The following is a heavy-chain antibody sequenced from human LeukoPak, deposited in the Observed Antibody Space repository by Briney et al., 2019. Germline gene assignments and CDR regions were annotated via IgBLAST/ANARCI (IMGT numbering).Heavy chain of an antibody. J-gene: IGHJ4*02. CDR1: GFTFDDYA. Sequence: GRSLRLSCAASGFTFDDYAMHWVRQAPGKGLEWVSGISWNSGSIGYADSVKGRFTISRDNAKNSLYLQMNSLRAEDAALYYCAKVGSSGWTYFDYWGQGTLVTVSS. CDR3: AKVGSSGWTYFDY. CDR2: ISWNSGSI. V-gene: IGHV3-9*01. D-gene: IGHD6-19*01.